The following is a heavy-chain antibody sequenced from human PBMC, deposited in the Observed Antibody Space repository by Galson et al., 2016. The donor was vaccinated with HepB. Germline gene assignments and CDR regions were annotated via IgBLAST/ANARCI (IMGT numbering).Heavy chain of an antibody. CDR3: ARRHEYCPPVGCSVDY. V-gene: IGHV3-30*03. CDR1: GFLSRSYG. Sequence: SLRLSCAGSGFLSRSYGMHWVRQAPGKGLEWVAADSMDGRRKFYADSVKGRFTISRDNSNSMLFLQTSSLRADDTAVYYCARRHEYCPPVGCSVDYWGQGTLVSVSS. D-gene: IGHD2/OR15-2a*01. CDR2: DSMDGRRK. J-gene: IGHJ4*02.